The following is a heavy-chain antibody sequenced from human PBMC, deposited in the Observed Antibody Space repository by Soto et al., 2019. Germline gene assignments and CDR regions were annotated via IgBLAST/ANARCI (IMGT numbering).Heavy chain of an antibody. J-gene: IGHJ5*02. V-gene: IGHV5-51*01. Sequence: GESLKISCKGSEYSFANQWIGWVRQMPGKGLEWVGIISPDTSRTLYSPSLQGQVTISVDKSISTVYLQWNSLKASDTAMYYCTKRPNDVSKPSPWLDTWGQGTLVTVSS. CDR2: ISPDTSRT. D-gene: IGHD1-1*01. CDR1: EYSFANQW. CDR3: TKRPNDVSKPSPWLDT.